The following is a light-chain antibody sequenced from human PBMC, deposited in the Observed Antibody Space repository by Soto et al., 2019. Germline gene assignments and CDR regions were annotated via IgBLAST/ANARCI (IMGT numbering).Light chain of an antibody. CDR1: QSISSS. Sequence: EIVLTQSPATLSLSPGERATLSCRASQSISSSLAWYQQKPGQPPRLLIYDASNRAAGIPARFSGSGSGTDFTLTISSLEPVDFAVYYCQQRSNWPPLTFGGGTKVEIK. CDR2: DAS. V-gene: IGKV3-11*01. J-gene: IGKJ4*01. CDR3: QQRSNWPPLT.